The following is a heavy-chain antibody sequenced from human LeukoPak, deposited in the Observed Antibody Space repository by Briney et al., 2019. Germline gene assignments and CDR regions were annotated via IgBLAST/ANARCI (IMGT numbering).Heavy chain of an antibody. CDR3: ARLSVAFDY. J-gene: IGHJ4*02. D-gene: IGHD6-19*01. Sequence: SETLSLTCTVSGGSISSYYWSWIRQPPGKGLEWIGYIYYSGSTNYNPSLKSRVTISVDTSKHQFPLKLSSVTAADTAVYYCARLSVAFDYWGQGTLVTVSS. CDR2: IYYSGST. V-gene: IGHV4-59*01. CDR1: GGSISSYY.